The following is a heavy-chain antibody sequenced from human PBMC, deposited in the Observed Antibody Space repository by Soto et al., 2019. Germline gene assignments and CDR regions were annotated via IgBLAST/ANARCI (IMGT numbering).Heavy chain of an antibody. V-gene: IGHV4-59*01. CDR2: IYYSGRT. Sequence: SETLSLTCTVSGGAMYAYYWSWIRQPPGKGLEWIGDIYYSGRTNYNPSLRSRVTISVDTSKSQFSLNLRSVTAADTAVYYCARGGHDFAFDYWGHGGLVTVSS. J-gene: IGHJ4*01. CDR3: ARGGHDFAFDY. CDR1: GGAMYAYY. D-gene: IGHD5-12*01.